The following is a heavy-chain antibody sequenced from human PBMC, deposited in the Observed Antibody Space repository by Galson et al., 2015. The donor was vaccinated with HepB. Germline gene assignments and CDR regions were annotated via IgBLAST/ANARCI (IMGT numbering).Heavy chain of an antibody. Sequence: SLRLSCAASGFTFSSYAMSWVRQAPGKGLEWVSAISGSGTRRDYADSVRGRFTISRDKSTNTLSLQMNSLRVEDTAVYYCAKGPPDYVWGSSRNWFDPWGQGTLVTVSS. CDR2: ISGSGTRR. CDR3: AKGPPDYVWGSSRNWFDP. J-gene: IGHJ5*02. D-gene: IGHD3-16*02. CDR1: GFTFSSYA. V-gene: IGHV3-23*01.